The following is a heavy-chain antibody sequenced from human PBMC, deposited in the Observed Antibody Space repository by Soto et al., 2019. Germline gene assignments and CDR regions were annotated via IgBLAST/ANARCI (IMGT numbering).Heavy chain of an antibody. CDR2: VTGSGESA. CDR3: AKDQWFYDNVWGSLRYPYYFDL. CDR1: GFTFSSYA. D-gene: IGHD3-16*01. J-gene: IGHJ4*02. V-gene: IGHV3-23*01. Sequence: PGGSLRLSCGGSGFTFSSYAMSWVRQAPGKGLEWVSGVTGSGESAYYADSVKGRFSISRDNSKKTLYLQMESLRAEDTAVYFCAKDQWFYDNVWGSLRYPYYFDLWGRGXLVTVYS.